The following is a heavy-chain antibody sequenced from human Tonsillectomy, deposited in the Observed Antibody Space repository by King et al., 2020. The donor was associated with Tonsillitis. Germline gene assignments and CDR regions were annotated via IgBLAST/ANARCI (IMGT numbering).Heavy chain of an antibody. Sequence: VQLQESGPGLVKPLETLSLTCAVSGYSISSGYFWGWIRQPPGKGLEWIGGIYHSGSTYYNPSLKNRVTMSVDTSKNKFSLKLSSVTAADTAVYYCAREVDWFDPWSQGTLVTVSS. CDR1: GYSISSGYF. CDR2: IYHSGST. V-gene: IGHV4-38-2*02. J-gene: IGHJ5*02. CDR3: AREVDWFDP.